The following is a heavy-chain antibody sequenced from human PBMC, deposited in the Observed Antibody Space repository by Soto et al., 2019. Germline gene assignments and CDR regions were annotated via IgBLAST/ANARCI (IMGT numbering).Heavy chain of an antibody. CDR2: ISAYNGNT. V-gene: IGHV1-18*01. J-gene: IGHJ6*02. CDR3: ARAGWAAAGTFLGVTEDYYYYYGMDV. D-gene: IGHD6-13*01. Sequence: QVQLVQSGAEVKKPGASVKVSCKASGYTFTSYGISWVRQAPGQGLEWMGWISAYNGNTNYAQKLQGRVTMTTDTSTSTAYMELRSLRSDDTAVYYCARAGWAAAGTFLGVTEDYYYYYGMDVWGQGTTVTVSS. CDR1: GYTFTSYG.